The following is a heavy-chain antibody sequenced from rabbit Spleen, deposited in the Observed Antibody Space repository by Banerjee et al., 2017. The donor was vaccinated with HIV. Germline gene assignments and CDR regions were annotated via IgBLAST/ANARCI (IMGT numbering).Heavy chain of an antibody. D-gene: IGHD4-1*01. CDR2: IYAGSSGST. Sequence: QSLEESGGDLVKPGASLTLTCKASGFSFIGSYWTCWVRQAPGKGLEWIGCIYAGSSGSTYYASWAKGRFTISKTSSTTVTLQLTSLTAADTATYFCARDLAGVIGWNFGWWGQGTLVTVS. J-gene: IGHJ3*01. CDR3: ARDLAGVIGWNFGW. V-gene: IGHV1S40*01. CDR1: GFSFIGSYW.